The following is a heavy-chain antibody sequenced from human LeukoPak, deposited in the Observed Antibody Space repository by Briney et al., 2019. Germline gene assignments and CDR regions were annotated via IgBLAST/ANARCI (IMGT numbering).Heavy chain of an antibody. CDR3: AKVTDCSGGSCYSGLIDY. CDR2: IRYDGSNK. J-gene: IGHJ4*02. Sequence: GGSLRLSCAASGFTFSSYGMHWVRQAPGKGLEWVAFIRYDGSNKYYADSVKGRFTISRDNSKNTLYLQMNSLRAEDTAVYYCAKVTDCSGGSCYSGLIDYWGQGTLVTVSS. CDR1: GFTFSSYG. V-gene: IGHV3-30*02. D-gene: IGHD2-15*01.